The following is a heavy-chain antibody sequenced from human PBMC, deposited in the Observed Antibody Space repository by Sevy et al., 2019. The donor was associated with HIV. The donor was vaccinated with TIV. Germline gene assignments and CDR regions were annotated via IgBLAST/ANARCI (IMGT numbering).Heavy chain of an antibody. V-gene: IGHV3-53*01. CDR3: ARERIVGATWGGFDY. CDR1: GGSFSGYY. Sequence: AETLSLTCAVYGGSFSGYYWSWIRQAPGKGLEWVSVIYSGGSTYYADSVKGRFTISRDNSKNTLYLQMNSLRAEDTAVYYCARERIVGATWGGFDYWGQGTLVTVSS. D-gene: IGHD1-26*01. J-gene: IGHJ4*02. CDR2: IYSGGST.